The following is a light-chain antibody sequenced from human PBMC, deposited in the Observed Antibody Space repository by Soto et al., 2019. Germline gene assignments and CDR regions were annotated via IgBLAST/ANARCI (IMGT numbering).Light chain of an antibody. Sequence: EIVITQSPATLSVSPGERATLSCRASQSVSSNLAWYQQKPGQAPRLLIYGASTRATGIPARFSGSGSGTEFTLTISSLQFEDFAVYYCQQYDNWPLTFGGGTKVDIK. CDR2: GAS. J-gene: IGKJ4*01. CDR1: QSVSSN. CDR3: QQYDNWPLT. V-gene: IGKV3-15*01.